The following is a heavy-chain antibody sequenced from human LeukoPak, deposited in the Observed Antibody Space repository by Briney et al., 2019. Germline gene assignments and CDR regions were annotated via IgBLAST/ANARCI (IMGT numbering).Heavy chain of an antibody. CDR2: ISGSGGST. CDR1: GFTFSSYA. J-gene: IGHJ4*02. CDR3: AKFYGIAVAAVAY. Sequence: GGSLRLSCAASGFTFSSYAMSWVRQAPGKGPEWVSAISGSGGSTYYADSVKGRFTISRNNSKNTLYLQMNSLRAEDTAVYYCAKFYGIAVAAVAYWGQGTLVTVSS. V-gene: IGHV3-23*01. D-gene: IGHD6-19*01.